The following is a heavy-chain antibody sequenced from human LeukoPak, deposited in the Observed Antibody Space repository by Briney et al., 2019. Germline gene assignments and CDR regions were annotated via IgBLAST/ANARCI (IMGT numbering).Heavy chain of an antibody. V-gene: IGHV3-23*01. D-gene: IGHD3-3*01. J-gene: IGHJ4*02. Sequence: PGGSLRLSCAASGFTFSSYAMSWVRQAPGKGLEWVSTISDSGSGGSTYYVDSVKGRFTISRDNSKNTLYLQMNSLRAEDTAVYYCAGELRFLEWLLPIDYWGQGTLVTVSS. CDR2: ISDSGSGGST. CDR3: AGELRFLEWLLPIDY. CDR1: GFTFSSYA.